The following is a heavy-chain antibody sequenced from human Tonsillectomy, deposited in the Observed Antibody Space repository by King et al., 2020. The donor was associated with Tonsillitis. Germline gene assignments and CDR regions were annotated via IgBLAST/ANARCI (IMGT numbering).Heavy chain of an antibody. Sequence: VQLQESGPGLVKPSQTLSLTCPVSGGSISSGGYYWNWIRQHPGKGLEWIGYIHYSGITYYNPSLKSRVTISLDTSKNQFSLKLSSVTAADTAVYYCVRDPGFGELPAFDIWGQGTMVTVPS. CDR1: GGSISSGGYY. J-gene: IGHJ3*02. CDR3: VRDPGFGELPAFDI. CDR2: IHYSGIT. V-gene: IGHV4-31*03. D-gene: IGHD3-10*01.